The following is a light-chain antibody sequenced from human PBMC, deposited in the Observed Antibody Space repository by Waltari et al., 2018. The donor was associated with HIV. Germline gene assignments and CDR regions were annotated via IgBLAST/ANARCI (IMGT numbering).Light chain of an antibody. Sequence: IQLPQSPSSLSAPVGDRDIITCRSSQRIGNDLGWYQQKAGKAPKALIYAASRLQSGVPSRFSGSGSGTYFTLTISNLQPEDSATYYCLQDDSYPLTFGPGTKVDV. J-gene: IGKJ3*01. V-gene: IGKV1-6*01. CDR3: LQDDSYPLT. CDR1: QRIGND. CDR2: AAS.